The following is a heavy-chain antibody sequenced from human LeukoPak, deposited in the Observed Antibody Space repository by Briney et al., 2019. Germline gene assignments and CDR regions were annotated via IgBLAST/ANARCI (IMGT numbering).Heavy chain of an antibody. CDR3: ARASRTGTTRNWYFDL. D-gene: IGHD1-7*01. Sequence: SETLSLTCTVSGASINSGSYYWTWIRQPAGKGLEWIGRIYASGNTDYSPSLKSRLTISLDTSKNQFSLRLSSVTAADTAVYYCARASRTGTTRNWYFDLWGRGTLVTVSS. J-gene: IGHJ2*01. CDR2: IYASGNT. V-gene: IGHV4-61*02. CDR1: GASINSGSYY.